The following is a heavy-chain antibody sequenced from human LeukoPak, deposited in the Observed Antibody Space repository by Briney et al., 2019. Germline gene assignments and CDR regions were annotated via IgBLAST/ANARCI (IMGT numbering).Heavy chain of an antibody. CDR1: GYSFASSW. Sequence: GESLKISCKGPGYSFASSWIAWVRQMPGKGLEWMGAIYPGNSDITYSPSFQGQVTISADKSVSTAYLHWSSLKVSDTAIYYCARHLSSITSCPNYWGQGTLVTVSS. D-gene: IGHD2-2*01. V-gene: IGHV5-51*01. CDR3: ARHLSSITSCPNY. CDR2: IYPGNSDI. J-gene: IGHJ4*02.